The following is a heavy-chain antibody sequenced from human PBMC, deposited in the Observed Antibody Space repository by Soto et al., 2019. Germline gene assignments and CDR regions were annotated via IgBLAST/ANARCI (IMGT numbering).Heavy chain of an antibody. CDR3: ARDPGDRTFEN. D-gene: IGHD2-21*02. J-gene: IGHJ4*02. CDR2: INPDSGDT. CDR1: GYTFTAYY. V-gene: IGHV1-2*02. Sequence: GASVKVSCKASGYTFTAYYIHWVRQAPGQGLEWMGWINPDSGDTSYAQKFQGRVTMTRDRSFGPAYMELSSLRSDDTAIYYCARDPGDRTFENWGQGTLVTVSS.